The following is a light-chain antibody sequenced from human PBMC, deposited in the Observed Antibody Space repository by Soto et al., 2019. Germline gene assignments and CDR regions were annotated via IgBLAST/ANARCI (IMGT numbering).Light chain of an antibody. V-gene: IGLV2-23*03. J-gene: IGLJ2*01. CDR3: CSYAGSSTFVV. Sequence: QSVLTQPASVSGSPGQSITISCTGTSSDVGSYNLVSWYQQHPGKAPKLMIYEGSERPSGVSNRFSGYKSGNTGSLTISGLQAEDEADYYCCSYAGSSTFVVFGGGTKLTVL. CDR2: EGS. CDR1: SSDVGSYNL.